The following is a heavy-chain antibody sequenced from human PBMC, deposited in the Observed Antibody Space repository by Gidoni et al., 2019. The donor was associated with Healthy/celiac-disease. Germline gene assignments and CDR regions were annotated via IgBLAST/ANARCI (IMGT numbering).Heavy chain of an antibody. CDR2: IYYSGST. Sequence: QLQLQESGPGLVKPSETLSLTCTVSGGSISSSSYYWGWIRQPPGKGLEWIGSIYYSGSTYYNPSLKSRVTISVDTSKNQFSLKLSSVTAADTAVYYCARVGIAAPHDYWGQGTLVTVSS. D-gene: IGHD6-13*01. CDR3: ARVGIAAPHDY. CDR1: GGSISSSSYY. J-gene: IGHJ4*02. V-gene: IGHV4-39*01.